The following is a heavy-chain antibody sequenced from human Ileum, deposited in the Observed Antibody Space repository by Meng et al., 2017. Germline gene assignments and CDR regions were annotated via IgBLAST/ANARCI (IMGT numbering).Heavy chain of an antibody. D-gene: IGHD6-25*01. CDR2: INHSGST. CDR3: VSERRRSYFFDY. Sequence: QVQLQQWGAGLLKPSETLSLTCAVYGGSFSGYYWSWIRQPPGKGLEWIGEINHSGSTNYNPSLKSRVTVSLDTSKSQFSLKLSSVTAADTAIYYCVSERRRSYFFDYWGQGTLVTVSS. CDR1: GGSFSGYY. J-gene: IGHJ4*02. V-gene: IGHV4-34*01.